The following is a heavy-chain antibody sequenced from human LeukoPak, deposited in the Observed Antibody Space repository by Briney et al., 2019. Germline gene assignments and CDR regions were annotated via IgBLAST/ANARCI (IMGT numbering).Heavy chain of an antibody. J-gene: IGHJ4*02. V-gene: IGHV3-21*01. Sequence: GGSLRLSCAASGFTFSSYSMNWVRQAPGKGLEWVSSISSSSSYIYYADSVKGRFTISRDNAKNSLCLQMNSLRAEDTAVYYCARIAGTGAGGFDYWGQGTLVTVSS. CDR3: ARIAGTGAGGFDY. D-gene: IGHD6-13*01. CDR2: ISSSSSYI. CDR1: GFTFSSYS.